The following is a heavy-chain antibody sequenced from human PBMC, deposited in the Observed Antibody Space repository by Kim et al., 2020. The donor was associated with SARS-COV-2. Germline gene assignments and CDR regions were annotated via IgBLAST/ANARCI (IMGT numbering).Heavy chain of an antibody. CDR3: ATVFGPYSSTWYSIDS. J-gene: IGHJ4*02. D-gene: IGHD6-13*01. V-gene: IGHV3-30*07. Sequence: MKGRFTISRDNSKNTLYLQMNSLRAEDTAIYYCATVFGPYSSTWYSIDSWGQGTLVTVSS.